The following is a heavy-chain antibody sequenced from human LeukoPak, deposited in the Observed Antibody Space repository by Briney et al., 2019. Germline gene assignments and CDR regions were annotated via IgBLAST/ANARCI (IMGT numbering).Heavy chain of an antibody. Sequence: SETLSLTCAVSGYSISSGYYWGWIRQPPGKELEWIGSIYHSGSTYYNPSLKSRVTISVDTSKNQFSLKLSSVTAADTAVYYCARRRERGYNWFEPWGQGTLVTVSS. J-gene: IGHJ5*02. CDR3: ARRRERGYNWFEP. CDR1: GYSISSGYY. CDR2: IYHSGST. D-gene: IGHD1-26*01. V-gene: IGHV4-38-2*01.